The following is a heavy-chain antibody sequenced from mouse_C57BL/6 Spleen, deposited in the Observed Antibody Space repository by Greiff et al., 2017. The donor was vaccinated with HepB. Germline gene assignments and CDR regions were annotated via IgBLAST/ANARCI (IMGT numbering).Heavy chain of an antibody. V-gene: IGHV1-9*01. D-gene: IGHD1-1*01. CDR1: GYTFTGYW. CDR3: ARSGVFYGSSYYAMDY. J-gene: IGHJ4*01. Sequence: VQLQQSGAELMKPGASVKLSCKATGYTFTGYWIEWVKQRPGHGLEWIGEILPGSGSTNYNEKFKGKATFTADTSSNTAYMQLSSLTTEDSAIYYCARSGVFYGSSYYAMDYWGQGTSVTVSS. CDR2: ILPGSGST.